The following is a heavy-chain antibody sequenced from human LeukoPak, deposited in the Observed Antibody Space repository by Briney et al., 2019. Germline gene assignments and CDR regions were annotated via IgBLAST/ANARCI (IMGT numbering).Heavy chain of an antibody. J-gene: IGHJ4*02. CDR1: GFTFTTYA. V-gene: IGHV3-23*01. Sequence: HPGGSLRLSCAASGFTFTTYAMTWVRQAPGKGLEWVSTITGSGGTTYYAASVRGRFTISRDNSKNTLSLQMNSLRAEDTAVYFCARHPLGSNSWYWSGDYWGQGTLVTVSS. D-gene: IGHD6-13*01. CDR3: ARHPLGSNSWYWSGDY. CDR2: ITGSGGTT.